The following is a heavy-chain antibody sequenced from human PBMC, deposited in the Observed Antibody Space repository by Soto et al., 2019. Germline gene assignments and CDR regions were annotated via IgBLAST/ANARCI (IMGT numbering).Heavy chain of an antibody. J-gene: IGHJ6*02. CDR3: TRSRGFGGMDV. Sequence: SGGSLRLSCAASGFTVNSHVMSWVRQAPGKGLEWVSSISGSGDGTYYGDSVKGRFTISRDSSSSTVYLEMKNLRGEDTAVYFCTRSRGFGGMDVWGQGTTVTVSS. CDR1: GFTVNSHV. CDR2: ISGSGDGT. D-gene: IGHD3-22*01. V-gene: IGHV3-23*01.